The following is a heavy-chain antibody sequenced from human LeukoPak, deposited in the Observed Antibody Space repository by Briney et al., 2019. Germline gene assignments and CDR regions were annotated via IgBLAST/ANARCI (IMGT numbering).Heavy chain of an antibody. Sequence: SETLSLTCTVSGGSNSSYYWSWIRQPAGKGLEWIGRIYTSGSTNYNPSLKSRVTMSVDTSKNQFSLKLSSVTAADTAVYYCARDVGQVRGVIPYYNWFDPWGQGTLVTVSS. CDR2: IYTSGST. CDR3: ARDVGQVRGVIPYYNWFDP. V-gene: IGHV4-4*07. CDR1: GGSNSSYY. J-gene: IGHJ5*02. D-gene: IGHD3-10*01.